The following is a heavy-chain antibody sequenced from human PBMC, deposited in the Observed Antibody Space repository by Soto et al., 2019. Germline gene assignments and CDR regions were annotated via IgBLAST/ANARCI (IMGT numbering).Heavy chain of an antibody. Sequence: GGSLRLSCAASGFTFSNYAMNWVRQAPGKGLEWVSAISGSGGSTYYADSVKGRFTISRDNSKNTLYLQMNSLRAEDTAVYYCAKGRQQLVTLYYFDYWGQGTLVTVSS. J-gene: IGHJ4*02. CDR3: AKGRQQLVTLYYFDY. V-gene: IGHV3-23*01. CDR2: ISGSGGST. D-gene: IGHD6-13*01. CDR1: GFTFSNYA.